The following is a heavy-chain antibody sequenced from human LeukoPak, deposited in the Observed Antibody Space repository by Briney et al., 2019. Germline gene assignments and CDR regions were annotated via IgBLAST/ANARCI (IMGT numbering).Heavy chain of an antibody. Sequence: SETLSLTCTVAGGSISSYYWSWIRQPPGKGLEWMRYIYYSGSTNYNPSLKSRVTISVDTSMNPFYLKRSSVTAADTAVYYCARHSTSGWNWFDPWGQGILVTVSS. CDR1: GGSISSYY. CDR3: ARHSTSGWNWFDP. J-gene: IGHJ5*02. V-gene: IGHV4-59*08. CDR2: IYYSGST. D-gene: IGHD6-19*01.